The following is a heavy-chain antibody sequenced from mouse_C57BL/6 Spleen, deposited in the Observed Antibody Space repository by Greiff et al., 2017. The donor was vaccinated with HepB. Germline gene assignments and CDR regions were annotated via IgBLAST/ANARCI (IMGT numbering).Heavy chain of an antibody. CDR2: IDPSDSYT. CDR3: ATAYEGDY. J-gene: IGHJ2*01. D-gene: IGHD2-3*01. CDR1: GYTFTSYW. Sequence: VQLQQPGAELVMPGASVKLSCKASGYTFTSYWMHWVKQRPGQGLEWIGEIDPSDSYTNYNQKFKGKSTLTVDKSSSTAYMQLSSLTSEDSAVYYCATAYEGDYWGQGTTLTVSS. V-gene: IGHV1-69*01.